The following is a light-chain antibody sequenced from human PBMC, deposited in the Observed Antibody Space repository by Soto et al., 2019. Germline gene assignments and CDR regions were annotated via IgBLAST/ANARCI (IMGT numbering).Light chain of an antibody. V-gene: IGLV2-14*01. CDR2: DVS. CDR3: SSYTNITTGV. J-gene: IGLJ2*01. CDR1: SSDVGGYNY. Sequence: QSVLTQPASVSGSPGQSITISCTGTSSDVGGYNYVSWYQQHPGKVPKLMIYDVSNRPSGVSNRFSGSKSGNTASLTISGLQAEDEADYYCSSYTNITTGVFGGGTKLTVL.